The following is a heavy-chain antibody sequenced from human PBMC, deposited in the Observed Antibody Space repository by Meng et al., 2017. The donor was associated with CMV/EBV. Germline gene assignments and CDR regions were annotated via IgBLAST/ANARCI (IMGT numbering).Heavy chain of an antibody. CDR1: GCTFSSYS. V-gene: IGHV3-21*01. CDR2: ISSSSSYK. Sequence: EVQLVESGGXRVNPGGSLRLSCAAYGCTFSSYSLDWVRQAPGKGLEWVSSISSSSSYKYYADSVKGRFTISRDNAKNSLYLQMNSLRAEDTAVYYCARDLGLRAPLDYWSQGTLVTVSS. CDR3: ARDLGLRAPLDY. J-gene: IGHJ4*02. D-gene: IGHD2-8*01.